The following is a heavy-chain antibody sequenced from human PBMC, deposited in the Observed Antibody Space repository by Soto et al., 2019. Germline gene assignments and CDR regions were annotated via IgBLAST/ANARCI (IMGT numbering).Heavy chain of an antibody. J-gene: IGHJ6*02. CDR2: ISSSGSTI. V-gene: IGHV3-48*03. CDR3: ARERVLLWFGELSGYYYYGMDV. D-gene: IGHD3-10*01. Sequence: AGGSLRLSCAASGFTFSSYEMNWVRQAPGKGLEWVSYISSSGSTIYYADSVKGRFTISRDNAKNSLYLQMNSLRAEDTAVYYCARERVLLWFGELSGYYYYGMDVWGQGTTVTVSS. CDR1: GFTFSSYE.